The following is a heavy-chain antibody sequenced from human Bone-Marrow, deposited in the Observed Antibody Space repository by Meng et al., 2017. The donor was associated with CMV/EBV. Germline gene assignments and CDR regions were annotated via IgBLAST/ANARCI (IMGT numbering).Heavy chain of an antibody. CDR1: GFTFSGHY. CDR3: ARVGITYYDFLSGPVPNGMDV. CDR2: TRNKANSYTT. Sequence: GESLKISCAASGFTFSGHYMDWVRQAPGKGLEWVGRTRNKANSYTTEYAASVKGRFTIARDNSKNSLYLQMNSLKTEDTAVYYCARVGITYYDFLSGPVPNGMDVWGQGTMVTVSS. D-gene: IGHD3-3*01. V-gene: IGHV3-72*01. J-gene: IGHJ6*02.